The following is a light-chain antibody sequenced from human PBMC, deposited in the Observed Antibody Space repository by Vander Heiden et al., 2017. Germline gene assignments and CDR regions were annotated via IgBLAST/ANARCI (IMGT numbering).Light chain of an antibody. Sequence: DIVLTQSPRTLSVSPGETATLSCRASQSVSSSYLAWYQQKAGQAPRLLIYGASSRATGIPDRFSGSGSGTGFTLTISRREPEDFAVYYCQQYASSPLTFGGGTKVEIK. V-gene: IGKV3-20*01. CDR2: GAS. CDR3: QQYASSPLT. CDR1: QSVSSSY. J-gene: IGKJ4*01.